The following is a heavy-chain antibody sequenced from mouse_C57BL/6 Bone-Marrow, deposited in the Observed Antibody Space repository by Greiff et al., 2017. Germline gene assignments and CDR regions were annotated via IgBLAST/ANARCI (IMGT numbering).Heavy chain of an antibody. Sequence: QVQLKESGAELARPGASVKLSCKASGYTFTSYGISWVKQRTGQGLEWIGEIYPRSGNTYYNEKFKGKATLTADKSSSTAYMELRSLTSEDSAVXYCARIPFGNLAWIAYWGQGTLVTVSA. CDR1: GYTFTSYG. D-gene: IGHD2-1*01. J-gene: IGHJ3*01. CDR2: IYPRSGNT. CDR3: ARIPFGNLAWIAY. V-gene: IGHV1-81*01.